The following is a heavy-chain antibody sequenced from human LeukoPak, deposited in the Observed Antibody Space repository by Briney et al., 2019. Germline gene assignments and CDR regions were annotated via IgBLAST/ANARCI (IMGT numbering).Heavy chain of an antibody. D-gene: IGHD3-22*01. CDR2: ISGSGGST. J-gene: IGHJ4*02. V-gene: IGHV3-23*01. CDR1: GFTFSSYA. CDR3: AEDHYYDSSGRYGY. Sequence: GGSLRLSCAASGFTFSSYAMSWVRRAPGKGLEWVSAISGSGGSTYYADSVKGRFTISRDNSKNTLYLQMNSLRAEDTAVYYCAEDHYYDSSGRYGYWGQGTLVTVSS.